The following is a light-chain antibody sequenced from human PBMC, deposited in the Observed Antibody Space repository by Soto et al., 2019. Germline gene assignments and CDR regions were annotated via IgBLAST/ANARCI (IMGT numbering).Light chain of an antibody. J-gene: IGKJ1*01. CDR1: QGISSY. CDR2: AAS. V-gene: IGKV1-8*01. CDR3: QQYYSYPRT. Sequence: SSFSASTGDRVTITCRASQGISSYLAWYQQKPGKAPKLLIYAASTLQSGVPSRFSGSGSGTDFTLTISCLQSEDFATYYCQQYYSYPRTFGQGTKVDIK.